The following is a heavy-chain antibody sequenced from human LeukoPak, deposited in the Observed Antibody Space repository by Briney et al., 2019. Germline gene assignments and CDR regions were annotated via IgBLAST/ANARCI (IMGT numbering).Heavy chain of an antibody. V-gene: IGHV1-18*01. CDR2: ISAYNGNT. J-gene: IGHJ3*02. CDR3: ARAIVPAAIDDAFDI. CDR1: GYTFTSYG. Sequence: ASVKVSCKASGYTFTSYGISWVRQAPGQGLEWMGWISAYNGNTNYAQNLQGRVTMTTDTSTSTAYMELRSLRSDDTAVYYCARAIVPAAIDDAFDIWGQGTMVTVSS. D-gene: IGHD2-2*01.